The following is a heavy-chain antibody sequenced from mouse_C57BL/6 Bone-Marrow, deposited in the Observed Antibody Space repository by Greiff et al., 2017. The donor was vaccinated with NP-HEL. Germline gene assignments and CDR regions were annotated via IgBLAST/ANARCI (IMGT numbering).Heavy chain of an antibody. J-gene: IGHJ4*01. CDR1: GYTFTSYW. CDR2: IDPSDSYT. CDR3: ARMPPIAMDY. V-gene: IGHV1-50*01. Sequence: QVQLQQSGAELVKPGASVKLSCKASGYTFTSYWMQWVKQRPGQGLEWIGEIDPSDSYTNYNQKFKGKATLTVDTSSSTAYMQLSSLTSEDSAVYYCARMPPIAMDYWGQGTSVTVSS.